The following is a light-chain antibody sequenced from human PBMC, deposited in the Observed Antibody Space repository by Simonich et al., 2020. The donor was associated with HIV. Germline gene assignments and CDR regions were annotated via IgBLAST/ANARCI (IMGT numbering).Light chain of an antibody. CDR1: SSAVGGYNY. CDR3: SSHTSSSTWV. V-gene: IGLV2-14*03. Sequence: QSALNQPASVSGSPGQSITISCTGTSSAVGGYNYVSWYQQHPGKAPTLIIYVVTNRPSGVSNRFSGSKSDTTASLTISGLQAEDEADYYCSSHTSSSTWVFGGGTKVTVL. J-gene: IGLJ3*02. CDR2: VVT.